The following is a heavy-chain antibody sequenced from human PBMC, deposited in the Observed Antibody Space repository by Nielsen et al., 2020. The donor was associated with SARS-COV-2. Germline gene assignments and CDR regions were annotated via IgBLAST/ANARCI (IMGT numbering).Heavy chain of an antibody. Sequence: GESLKISCAASGFTFSNYAMHWVRQAPGKGLEWVAVIWYDGSNKYYADSVKGRFTISRDNSKNTLYLQMNSLRAEDTALYHCASGYGSGDYWGQGTLVTVSS. CDR2: IWYDGSNK. D-gene: IGHD3-10*01. CDR1: GFTFSNYA. J-gene: IGHJ4*02. V-gene: IGHV3-33*08. CDR3: ASGYGSGDY.